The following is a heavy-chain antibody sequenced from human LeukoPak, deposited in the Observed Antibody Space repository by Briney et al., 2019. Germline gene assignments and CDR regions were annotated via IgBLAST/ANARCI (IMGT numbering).Heavy chain of an antibody. V-gene: IGHV3-30*03. J-gene: IGHJ1*01. CDR2: ISSDGSDK. CDR3: ARDRLLYYYDSGPTGHFQH. D-gene: IGHD3-22*01. Sequence: PGGSRRLSCAASGFTFRSYGMHWVRQAQGKGLEGVAAISSDGSDKYYADSVKGRFTISRDNSKNTLYLQMNSLRAEDTAVYYCARDRLLYYYDSGPTGHFQHWGQGTLVTVSS. CDR1: GFTFRSYG.